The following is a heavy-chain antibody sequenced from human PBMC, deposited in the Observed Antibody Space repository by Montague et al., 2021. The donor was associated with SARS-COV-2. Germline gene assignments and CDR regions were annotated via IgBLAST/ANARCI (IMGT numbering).Heavy chain of an antibody. CDR3: ARRGRGRSDLAY. V-gene: IGHV4-4*02. CDR2: ST. J-gene: IGHJ4*02. D-gene: IGHD3-16*01. Sequence: STKYKPSLKSRVSISVDKSCNQFSLRLTSVTAADTAIHYCARRGRGRSDLAYWGQGTLVNVSS.